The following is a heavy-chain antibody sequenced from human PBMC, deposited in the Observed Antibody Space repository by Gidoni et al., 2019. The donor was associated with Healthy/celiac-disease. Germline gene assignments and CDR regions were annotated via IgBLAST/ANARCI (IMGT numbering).Heavy chain of an antibody. J-gene: IGHJ4*02. Sequence: QVHLVPSGAAPQKPGSSVKVSCKASGGTFSSDVLSWVRPAPGQGLKWRGGIIPIFGTANYAQKFQGRVTITADESTSTAYMELSSLRSEDTAVYDCARRHGGPFDYWGQGTLVTVS. D-gene: IGHD4-17*01. V-gene: IGHV1-69*01. CDR1: GGTFSSDV. CDR3: ARRHGGPFDY. CDR2: IIPIFGTA.